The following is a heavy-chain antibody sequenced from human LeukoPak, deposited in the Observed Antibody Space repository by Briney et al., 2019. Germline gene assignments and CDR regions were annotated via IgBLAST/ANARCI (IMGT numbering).Heavy chain of an antibody. D-gene: IGHD2-15*01. Sequence: SETLSLTCTVSGGSVSDNYWSWIRQPPGKGLEWIGYAYYSGHTNYNSSLKSRVTMSLDTSKSQFSLRLSSVTAADTAVYFCARHPFATPFDYWGPGTLVTVSS. CDR2: AYYSGHT. CDR1: GGSVSDNY. CDR3: ARHPFATPFDY. J-gene: IGHJ4*02. V-gene: IGHV4-59*08.